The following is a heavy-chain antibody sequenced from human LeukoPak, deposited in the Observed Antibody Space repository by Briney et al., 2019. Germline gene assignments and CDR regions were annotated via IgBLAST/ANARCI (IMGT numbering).Heavy chain of an antibody. J-gene: IGHJ4*02. Sequence: GASVKVSCKASGYTFTSHAIHWVRQAPGQRLEWVGWINTGNSNTKYSQKFQGKLNITRDVSASTVYLDLSGLKSEDTAVYYCGRDRNTIEVAGRGILDFWGQGALVTVSS. CDR1: GYTFTSHA. V-gene: IGHV1-3*04. CDR3: GRDRNTIEVAGRGILDF. D-gene: IGHD6-19*01. CDR2: INTGNSNT.